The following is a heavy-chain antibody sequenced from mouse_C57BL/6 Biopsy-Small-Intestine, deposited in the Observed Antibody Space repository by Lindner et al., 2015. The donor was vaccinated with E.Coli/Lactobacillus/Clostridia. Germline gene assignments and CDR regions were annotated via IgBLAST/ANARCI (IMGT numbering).Heavy chain of an antibody. CDR1: GYAFSSYW. J-gene: IGHJ2*01. CDR3: ARRGGRDYFDY. V-gene: IGHV1-80*01. Sequence: VQLQESGAELVKPGASVKISCKASGYAFSSYWMNWVKQRPGKGLEWIGQIYPGDGDTNYNGKFKGKATLTADKSSSTAYMQLSSLTSEDSAVYFCARRGGRDYFDYWGQGTTLTVSS. CDR2: IYPGDGDT. D-gene: IGHD3-1*01.